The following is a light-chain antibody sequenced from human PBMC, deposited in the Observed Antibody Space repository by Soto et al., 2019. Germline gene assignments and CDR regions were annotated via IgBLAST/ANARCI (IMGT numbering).Light chain of an antibody. CDR1: QSVSSY. Sequence: IVLTQSASTLFLSPGDRATLSCRASQSVSSYLVWYRQKPGQAPRLLIYGASTRATGIPDRFSGSGSGTDFTLTISRLEPEDFAVYYCQHYGSSPPITFGQGTRLEIK. CDR2: GAS. CDR3: QHYGSSPPIT. J-gene: IGKJ5*01. V-gene: IGKV3-20*01.